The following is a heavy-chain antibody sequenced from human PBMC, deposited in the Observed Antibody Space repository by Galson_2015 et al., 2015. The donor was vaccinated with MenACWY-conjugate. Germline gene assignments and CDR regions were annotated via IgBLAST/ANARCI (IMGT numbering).Heavy chain of an antibody. D-gene: IGHD6-19*01. CDR2: IWYDGSNK. V-gene: IGHV3-33*06. J-gene: IGHJ6*02. Sequence: SLRLSCAASGFTFSSYGMHWVRQAPGKGLEWVAVIWYDGSNKYYADSVKGRFTISRDNSKNTLYLQMNSLRAEDTAVYYCAKVAGTLRGNYYYYGMDVWGQGTTVTVSS. CDR3: AKVAGTLRGNYYYYGMDV. CDR1: GFTFSSYG.